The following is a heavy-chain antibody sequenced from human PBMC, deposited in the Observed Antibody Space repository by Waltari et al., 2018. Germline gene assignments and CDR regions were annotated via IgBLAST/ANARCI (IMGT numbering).Heavy chain of an antibody. J-gene: IGHJ6*02. CDR3: ARVATKTYSSPVPGRPYYYGMDV. D-gene: IGHD6-19*01. Sequence: EEQLVESGGGLAQPGESLRLSCAASGFTFSRYWMDWVRQAPGKGLVWVSRINSDGSSTTYADSVKGRFTISRDNAKNTLYVQMNRLRAEDTAVYYCARVATKTYSSPVPGRPYYYGMDVWGQGT. V-gene: IGHV3-74*01. CDR2: INSDGSST. CDR1: GFTFSRYW.